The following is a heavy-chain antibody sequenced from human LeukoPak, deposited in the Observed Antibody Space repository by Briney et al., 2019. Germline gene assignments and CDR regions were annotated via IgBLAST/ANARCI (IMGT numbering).Heavy chain of an antibody. J-gene: IGHJ4*02. Sequence: ASVKVSCKASGYTFTSYAMHWVRQAPGQRLEWMGWINAGNGNTKYSQKFQGRVTITRDTSASIVYMEVSSLRSEDTAVFYCARGYTGYDLDYWGQGTLVTVSS. V-gene: IGHV1-3*01. CDR2: INAGNGNT. CDR3: ARGYTGYDLDY. CDR1: GYTFTSYA. D-gene: IGHD5-12*01.